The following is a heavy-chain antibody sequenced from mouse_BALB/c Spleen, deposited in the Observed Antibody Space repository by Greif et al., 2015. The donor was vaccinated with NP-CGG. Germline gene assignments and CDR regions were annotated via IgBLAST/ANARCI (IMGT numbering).Heavy chain of an antibody. CDR2: IYNSGSI. CDR3: ARYGYDYFDY. Sequence: EVQVVESGPGLEKPSHTVSLTCTVTGISITTGNYRWSWIRQFPGNKLEWIGYIYNSGSITYNPSLTNRTTITRDTSXNQFFLEMNSWTADDTASYYCARYGYDYFDYWGQGTTLTVSS. D-gene: IGHD2-2*01. V-gene: IGHV3-5*02. J-gene: IGHJ2*01. CDR1: GISITTGNYR.